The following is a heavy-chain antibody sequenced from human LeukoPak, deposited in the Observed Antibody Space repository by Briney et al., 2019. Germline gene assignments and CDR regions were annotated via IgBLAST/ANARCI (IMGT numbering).Heavy chain of an antibody. V-gene: IGHV4-4*09. Sequence: SGTLSLTFTLSRGSISGSVRSDDLGWLRQPPEKGLEWIGYISSSGSVNDNPSLRSRVTISVDTSKNQFFLSLSSVSAADTAVYYCARIPLGYSGAYYFDYWGQGTLVTVST. D-gene: IGHD5-12*01. CDR2: ISSSGSV. J-gene: IGHJ4*02. CDR1: RGSISGSVRSDD. CDR3: ARIPLGYSGAYYFDY.